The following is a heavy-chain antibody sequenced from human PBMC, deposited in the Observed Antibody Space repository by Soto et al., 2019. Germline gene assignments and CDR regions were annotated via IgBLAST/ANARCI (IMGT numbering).Heavy chain of an antibody. V-gene: IGHV3-23*01. D-gene: IGHD3-10*01. J-gene: IGHJ4*02. CDR3: AKGRGGSGSLTPRVDF. CDR2: ISGGGDTT. Sequence: EVQLLESGGGLVQPGGSLRLSCAASGFTFNNYAMTWVRQAPGKGLEWVSAISGGGDTTSYADSVKGRFTVSRDGSKSTLYLEMSSLRAADTALYYCAKGRGGSGSLTPRVDFCGQGTLVTVSS. CDR1: GFTFNNYA.